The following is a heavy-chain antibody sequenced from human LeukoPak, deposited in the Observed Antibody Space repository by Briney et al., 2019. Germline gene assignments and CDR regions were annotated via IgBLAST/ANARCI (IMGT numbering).Heavy chain of an antibody. J-gene: IGHJ4*02. V-gene: IGHV3-23*01. D-gene: IGHD5-18*01. CDR2: ISGSGGST. Sequence: GGSLRLSCAASGFTFSNAWMNWVRQAPGKGLEWVSAISGSGGSTYYADSVKGRFTISRDNSKNTLYLQMNSLRAEDTAVYYCAAMVTYPWGQGTLVTVSS. CDR1: GFTFSNAW. CDR3: AAMVTYP.